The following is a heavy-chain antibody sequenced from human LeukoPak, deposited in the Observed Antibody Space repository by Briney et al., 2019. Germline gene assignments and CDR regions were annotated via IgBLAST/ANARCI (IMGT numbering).Heavy chain of an antibody. D-gene: IGHD3-9*01. CDR2: MSGSGMTP. V-gene: IGHV3-23*01. Sequence: PGGSLRLSCAASGFTFSSYAISWVRQAPGKWLEWVSTMSGSGMTPKYADSVKGRFTISRDNSKNTPYLQMNSLRAEDTAVYYCAKMAYDILTGYFYYFDYWGQGTLVAVSS. CDR3: AKMAYDILTGYFYYFDY. CDR1: GFTFSSYA. J-gene: IGHJ4*02.